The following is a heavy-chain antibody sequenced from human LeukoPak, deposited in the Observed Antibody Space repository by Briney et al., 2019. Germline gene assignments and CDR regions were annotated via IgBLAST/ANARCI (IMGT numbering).Heavy chain of an antibody. Sequence: GGSLRLSCAASGFTFSSYGMHWVRQAPGKGLERVAFIRYDGSNKYYADSVKGRFTISRDNSKNTLYLQMKSLRAEDTALYYCAKDRRPTVSGGYFDLWGRGTLVIVSS. D-gene: IGHD3-10*01. CDR2: IRYDGSNK. V-gene: IGHV3-30*02. CDR3: AKDRRPTVSGGYFDL. J-gene: IGHJ2*01. CDR1: GFTFSSYG.